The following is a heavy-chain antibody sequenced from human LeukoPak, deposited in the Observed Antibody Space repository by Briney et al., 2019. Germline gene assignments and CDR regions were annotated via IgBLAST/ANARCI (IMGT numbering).Heavy chain of an antibody. CDR1: GFTFSDHY. D-gene: IGHD3-22*01. CDR2: TRNKANSYTT. CDR3: ARERYYDSSGYYPYYFDY. V-gene: IGHV3-72*01. Sequence: PGGSLRLSCAASGFTFSDHYIDWVRQAPGKGLEWVGRTRNKANSYTTEYAASVKGRFTISRDDSKNSLYLQMNSLKTEDTAVYYCARERYYDSSGYYPYYFDYWGQGTLVTVSS. J-gene: IGHJ4*02.